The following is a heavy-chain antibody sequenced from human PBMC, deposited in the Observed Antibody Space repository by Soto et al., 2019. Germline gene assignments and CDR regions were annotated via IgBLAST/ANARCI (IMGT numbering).Heavy chain of an antibody. CDR3: ARKLELRGSYYYYYHMDV. Sequence: AAVKVSCKASGYTFTDYYMHWVRQAPGQGXEWMGWINPNSGGTNYAQKFQGRVTMTRDTSISTAYMELSRLRSDDTAVYYCARKLELRGSYYYYYHMDVWGQGTTVTVSS. J-gene: IGHJ6*03. CDR2: INPNSGGT. D-gene: IGHD1-7*01. CDR1: GYTFTDYY. V-gene: IGHV1-2*02.